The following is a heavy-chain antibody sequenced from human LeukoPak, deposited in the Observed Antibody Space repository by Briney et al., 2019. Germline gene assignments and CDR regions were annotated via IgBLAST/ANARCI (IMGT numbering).Heavy chain of an antibody. CDR3: AKAETVTHEGIFDY. V-gene: IGHV3-23*01. CDR1: GFTFSNYA. Sequence: PGGSLRLSCAASGFTFSNYAMSWVRQAPGKGLEWVSGISSSGAITYYADSLKGRFTISRDNSKNTLYLQMNSLRAEDTALYYCAKAETVTHEGIFDYWGRGTLVTVSS. D-gene: IGHD4-17*01. CDR2: ISSSGAIT. J-gene: IGHJ4*02.